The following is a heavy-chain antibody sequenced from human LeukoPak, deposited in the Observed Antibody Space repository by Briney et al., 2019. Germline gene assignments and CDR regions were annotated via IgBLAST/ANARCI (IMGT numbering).Heavy chain of an antibody. D-gene: IGHD6-19*01. CDR3: AKTTVGYSSGRYPGWPADC. Sequence: QPGGSLRLSCAASGFTFNTYAIYWVRQAPGKGLEWVSGICGSGGCTHYADSVKGRFTISRDNSKNTVYLQKNSLTADDTAVYYCAKTTVGYSSGRYPGWPADCWGQGTLVTVSS. CDR1: GFTFNTYA. CDR2: ICGSGGCT. V-gene: IGHV3-23*01. J-gene: IGHJ4*02.